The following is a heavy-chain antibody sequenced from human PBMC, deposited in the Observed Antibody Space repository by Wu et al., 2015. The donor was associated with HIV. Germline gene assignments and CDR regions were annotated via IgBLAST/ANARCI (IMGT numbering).Heavy chain of an antibody. CDR1: GYTFSSYG. CDR2: INPNSGVT. V-gene: IGHV1-2*07. D-gene: IGHD1-26*01. Sequence: QVHLVQSGAEVKKPGASVKVSCKASGYTFSSYGISWVRQAPGQGPEWMGWINPNSGVTKFSNRFRDRVSMTRDTSIGTAYMELSRLRSNDTGVYYCARGLSIIVGTRFDHWGQGTLV. J-gene: IGHJ4*02. CDR3: ARGLSIIVGTRFDH.